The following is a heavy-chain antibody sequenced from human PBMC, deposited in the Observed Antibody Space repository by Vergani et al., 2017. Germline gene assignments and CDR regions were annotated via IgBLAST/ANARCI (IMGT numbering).Heavy chain of an antibody. V-gene: IGHV3-21*01. Sequence: EVQLVESGGGLIQPGGSLRLSCAVSGFTVSTNYMSWVRQAPGKGLEWVSSISSSSSYIYYADSVKGRFTISRDNAKNSLYLQRNSLRAEDTAVYYCASAGRPSSSWYEGPFDYWGQGTLVTVSS. CDR3: ASAGRPSSSWYEGPFDY. J-gene: IGHJ4*02. D-gene: IGHD6-13*01. CDR1: GFTVSTNY. CDR2: ISSSSSYI.